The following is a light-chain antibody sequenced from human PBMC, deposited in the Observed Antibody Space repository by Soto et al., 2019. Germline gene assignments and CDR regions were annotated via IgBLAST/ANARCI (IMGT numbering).Light chain of an antibody. CDR1: QSISRW. V-gene: IGKV1-5*01. J-gene: IGKJ1*01. Sequence: LVGIDTITGRASQSISRWLAWYQQKPGKAPSLLIYGVSSLQSGVPSRFSGSGSGTEYTLTISSLQPDDFATYYCQQYETFSGTFGPGTKVDIK. CDR2: GVS. CDR3: QQYETFSGT.